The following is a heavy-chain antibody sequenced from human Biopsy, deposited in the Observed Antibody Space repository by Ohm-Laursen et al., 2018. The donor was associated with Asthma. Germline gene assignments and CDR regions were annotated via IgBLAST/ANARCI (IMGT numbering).Heavy chain of an antibody. Sequence: TLSLTCTVSGGSITSSSYYCGWIRQPPGKGMEWIGSMYHSGSPYYHPSLKSRATISVDTTNNHFSLKMSSVTAADTAVYFCVRHQYSSSWSTFDYWGQGALVTVSS. CDR3: VRHQYSSSWSTFDY. D-gene: IGHD3-22*01. CDR1: GGSITSSSYY. V-gene: IGHV4-39*01. CDR2: MYHSGSP. J-gene: IGHJ4*02.